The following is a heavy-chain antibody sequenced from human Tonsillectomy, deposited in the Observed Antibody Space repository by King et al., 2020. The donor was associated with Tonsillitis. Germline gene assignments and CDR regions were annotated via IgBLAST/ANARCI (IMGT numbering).Heavy chain of an antibody. CDR1: GFTFDDYT. CDR2: ISWDGGST. CDR3: AKDTGSIAVYQTCGMDV. D-gene: IGHD6-6*01. Sequence: VQLVESGGVAVQPGGSLRLSCAASGFTFDDYTMHWVRQAPGKGLEWVSLISWDGGSTNYADSVKGRFTISRDNSKNSLYLQMNSLRTEDTALYYCAKDTGSIAVYQTCGMDVWGQGTPVTVS. V-gene: IGHV3-43*01. J-gene: IGHJ6*02.